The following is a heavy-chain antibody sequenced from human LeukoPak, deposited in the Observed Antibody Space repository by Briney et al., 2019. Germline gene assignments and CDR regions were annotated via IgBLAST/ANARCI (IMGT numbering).Heavy chain of an antibody. CDR2: MSGTGGFV. J-gene: IGHJ6*02. CDR1: GFTFSIYW. D-gene: IGHD4/OR15-4a*01. V-gene: IGHV3-21*01. CDR3: ARDDYSDLPTYYNGMDF. Sequence: GGSLTLSCAASGFTFSIYWVHWVRQAPGKGLEWVSSMSGTGGFVHYADSVKGRFTISRDNARSSLFLQMTSLRAEDTAVYFCARDDYSDLPTYYNGMDFGDQGTAVTVSS.